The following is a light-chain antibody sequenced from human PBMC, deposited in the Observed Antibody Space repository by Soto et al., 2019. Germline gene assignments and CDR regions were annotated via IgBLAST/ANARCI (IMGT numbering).Light chain of an antibody. CDR1: QSVSSNY. CDR2: GAS. CDR3: QQYGSSYPWT. J-gene: IGKJ1*01. Sequence: EIVLTQSPGTLFLSPVERATLSCRASQSVSSNYLAWYQQKPGQAPRLLIYGASSRATGIPDRFSGSGSGTDFTLTIRRLEPEDFAVYYCQQYGSSYPWTFGQGTKVDIK. V-gene: IGKV3-20*01.